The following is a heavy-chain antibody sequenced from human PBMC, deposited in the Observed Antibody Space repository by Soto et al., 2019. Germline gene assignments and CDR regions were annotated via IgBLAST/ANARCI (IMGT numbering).Heavy chain of an antibody. CDR2: ISYSGST. V-gene: IGHV4-31*03. J-gene: IGHJ5*02. Sequence: ASETLSLTCTVSGVSISSHNYYWNWIRHPPGKGLEWIGFISYSGSTHYNPSLNSRVFISADKSNNRFSLRLTSVTAADTAMYYCAREEASRIERWFDPWGQGTLVTVSS. CDR3: AREEASRIERWFDP. CDR1: GVSISSHNYY.